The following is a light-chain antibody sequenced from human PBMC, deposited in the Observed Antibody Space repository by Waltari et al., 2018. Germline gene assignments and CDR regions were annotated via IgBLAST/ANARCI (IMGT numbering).Light chain of an antibody. V-gene: IGKV2-28*01. CDR3: MQALQTHT. J-gene: IGKJ2*01. CDR2: LGS. Sequence: DIVMTQSQLSLPVTTGEPASISCRSSQSLLHSNGYNYLDWYLQKPGQSPQLLIYLGSNRASGVPDRFSGSGSGTDFTLKISRVEAEDVGVYYCMQALQTHTFGQGTKLEIK. CDR1: QSLLHSNGYNY.